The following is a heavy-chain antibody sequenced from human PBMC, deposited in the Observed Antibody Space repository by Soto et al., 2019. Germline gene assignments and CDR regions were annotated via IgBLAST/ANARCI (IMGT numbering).Heavy chain of an antibody. V-gene: IGHV3-23*01. D-gene: IGHD3-9*01. CDR3: ARDVGLDSDDFFAY. CDR1: GFTFSSYG. J-gene: IGHJ4*02. CDR2: IRGDGGQT. Sequence: SGGSLRLSCTASGFTFSSYGMGWVRQAPGKGLQWVSTIRGDGGQTHYTDSVKGRFSISRDNSKNTVCLQMDSLRAEDTAMYFCARDVGLDSDDFFAYWGQGTQVTAPQ.